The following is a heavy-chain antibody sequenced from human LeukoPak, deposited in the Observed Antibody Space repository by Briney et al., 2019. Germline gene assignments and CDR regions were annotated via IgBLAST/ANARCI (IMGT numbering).Heavy chain of an antibody. D-gene: IGHD2-2*01. CDR2: INTDGSST. V-gene: IGHV3-74*01. J-gene: IGHJ5*02. CDR3: ARDRRSITQRGFDP. Sequence: GGSLRLSCAASGFTFSSYWMHWVRQAPGKGLVWVSCINTDGSSTSYADSVKGRFTISRDNAKNTLYLQMNSLRAEDTAVYYCARDRRSITQRGFDPWGQGTLVTVSS. CDR1: GFTFSSYW.